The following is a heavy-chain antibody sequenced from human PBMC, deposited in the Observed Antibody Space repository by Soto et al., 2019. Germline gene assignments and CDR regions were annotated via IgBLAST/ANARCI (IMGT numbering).Heavy chain of an antibody. CDR3: AKADRLEYCTGGSRHSLDY. V-gene: IGHV3-7*03. Sequence: GGSLSLSCAASGFTFSSYWMGWVRQAPGKGLEWVADIRRDGSGKYYVDSVKGRFTISRDNAKNSLYLQMNSLRAEDTAVYYCAKADRLEYCTGGSRHSLDYWGQGTLVPVSS. J-gene: IGHJ4*02. D-gene: IGHD2-8*02. CDR2: IRRDGSGK. CDR1: GFTFSSYW.